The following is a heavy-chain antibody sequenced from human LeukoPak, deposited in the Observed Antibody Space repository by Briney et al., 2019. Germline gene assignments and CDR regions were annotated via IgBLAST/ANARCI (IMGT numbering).Heavy chain of an antibody. J-gene: IGHJ4*02. CDR3: ASLYSSGPAVY. CDR2: IYYSGST. Sequence: SETQSLTCTVSGGSISSYYWSWIRQPPGKGLEWIGYIYYSGSTNYNPSLKSRVTISVDTSKNQFSLKLSSVTAADTAVYYCASLYSSGPAVYWGQGTLVTVSS. CDR1: GGSISSYY. D-gene: IGHD6-19*01. V-gene: IGHV4-59*01.